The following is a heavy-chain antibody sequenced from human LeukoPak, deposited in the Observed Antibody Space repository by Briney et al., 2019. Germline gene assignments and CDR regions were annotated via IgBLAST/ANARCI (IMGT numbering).Heavy chain of an antibody. D-gene: IGHD3-10*01. J-gene: IGHJ4*02. CDR1: GFTFSSYG. V-gene: IGHV3-23*01. Sequence: GGSLRLSCAASGFTFSSYGMSWVRQAPGKGLEWVSAISGSGGSTYYADSVKGRFTISRDNSKNTLYLQMNSLRAEDTAVYYCAKDVRFGELLYYDTSGPWDYWGQGTLVTVSS. CDR3: AKDVRFGELLYYDTSGPWDY. CDR2: ISGSGGST.